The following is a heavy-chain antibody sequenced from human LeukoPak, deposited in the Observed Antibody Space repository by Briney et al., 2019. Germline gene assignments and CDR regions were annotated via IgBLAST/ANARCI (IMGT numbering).Heavy chain of an antibody. D-gene: IGHD6-13*01. J-gene: IGHJ4*02. CDR3: ARDTESSSWSGVSDY. Sequence: GGSLRLSCAASGFTFSSYAMHWVRQAPGKGLEWVAVISYDGSNKYYADSVKGRFTISRDNSKNTLYLQMNSLRAEDTAVYYCARDTESSSWSGVSDYWGQGTLVTVSS. CDR1: GFTFSSYA. CDR2: ISYDGSNK. V-gene: IGHV3-30*04.